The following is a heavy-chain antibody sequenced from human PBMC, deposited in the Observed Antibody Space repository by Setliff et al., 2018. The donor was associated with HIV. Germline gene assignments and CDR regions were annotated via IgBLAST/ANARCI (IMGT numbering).Heavy chain of an antibody. V-gene: IGHV4-4*02. CDR3: ARDSSGVADYDFWSGRNWFDP. Sequence: SETLSLTCAVSGGSISSSNWWSWVRQPPGKGLEWIGEIDLSGSSNYNPSLKSRVTISVDKSRNQFSLNLNSVTASDTAVYHCARDSSGVADYDFWSGRNWFDPWGQGILVTVSS. D-gene: IGHD3-3*01. CDR1: GGSISSSNW. CDR2: IDLSGSS. J-gene: IGHJ5*02.